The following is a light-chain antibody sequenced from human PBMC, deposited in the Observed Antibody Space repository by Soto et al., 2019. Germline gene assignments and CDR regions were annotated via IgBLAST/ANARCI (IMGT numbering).Light chain of an antibody. V-gene: IGLV1-44*01. J-gene: IGLJ2*01. CDR3: AAWDDSLHVI. CDR1: SSNIGSRT. Sequence: QSVLTQPPSASATPGQRVTISCSGSSSNIGSRTVKWYQQLPGSAPKLLVYNDNQRPSGVPDRFSGSKSGTSASLAISGLQSEDEADYYCAAWDDSLHVIFGGGTKLTVL. CDR2: NDN.